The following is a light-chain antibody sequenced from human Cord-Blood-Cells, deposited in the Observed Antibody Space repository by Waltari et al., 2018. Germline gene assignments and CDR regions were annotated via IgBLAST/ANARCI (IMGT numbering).Light chain of an antibody. J-gene: IGKJ5*01. CDR3: QQYYSTPPIT. CDR1: QSVLYSSNNKNY. V-gene: IGKV4-1*01. Sequence: DIVMTQSPDSLAVSLGERATINCKSSQSVLYSSNNKNYLAWYQQKPGQPPKLLIYWASIRESGVPDRFSGSGSGTDFTLTISSLQAEDVAVYYCQQYYSTPPITFGQGTRLEIK. CDR2: WAS.